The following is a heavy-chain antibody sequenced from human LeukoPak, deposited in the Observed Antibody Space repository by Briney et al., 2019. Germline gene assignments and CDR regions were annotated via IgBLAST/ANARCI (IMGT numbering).Heavy chain of an antibody. D-gene: IGHD3-10*01. CDR1: GGSFSGYY. CDR3: AKGVQTYGSGSYYFHYYYYYMDV. Sequence: SETLSLTCAVYGGSFSGYYWSWIRQPPGKGLEWIGEINHSGSTNYNPSLKSRVTISVDTSKNQFSLKLSSVTAADTAVYYCAKGVQTYGSGSYYFHYYYYYMDVWGKGTTVTISS. J-gene: IGHJ6*03. V-gene: IGHV4-34*01. CDR2: INHSGST.